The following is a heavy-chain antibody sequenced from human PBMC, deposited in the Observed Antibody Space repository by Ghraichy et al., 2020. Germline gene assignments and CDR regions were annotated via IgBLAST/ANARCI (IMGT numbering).Heavy chain of an antibody. CDR1: GGTFSSYA. V-gene: IGHV1-69*13. CDR3: ASHGIAAAGKAYFGDQTFDY. Sequence: SVKVSCKASGGTFSSYAISWVRQAPGEGLEWMGRIIPIFGTANYAQKFQGRVTITADESTSTAYMELSSLRSEDTAVYYCASHGIAAAGKAYFGDQTFDYWGQGTLVTVSS. CDR2: IIPIFGTA. D-gene: IGHD6-13*01. J-gene: IGHJ4*02.